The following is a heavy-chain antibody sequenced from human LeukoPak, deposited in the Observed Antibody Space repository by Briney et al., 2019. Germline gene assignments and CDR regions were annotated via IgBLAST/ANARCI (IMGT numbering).Heavy chain of an antibody. CDR2: IYYSGST. J-gene: IGHJ4*02. Sequence: SETLSLTGTVSGGSISSYYWSWIRQPPGKGLEWIGYIYYSGSTNYNPSLKSRVTISVDTSKNQFSLKLSSVTAADTAVYYCARAPRYCGGDCHGLLFDYWGQGTLVTVSS. D-gene: IGHD2-21*02. V-gene: IGHV4-59*01. CDR1: GGSISSYY. CDR3: ARAPRYCGGDCHGLLFDY.